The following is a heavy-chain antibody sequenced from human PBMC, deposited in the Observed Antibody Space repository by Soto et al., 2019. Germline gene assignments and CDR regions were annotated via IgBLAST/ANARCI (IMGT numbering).Heavy chain of an antibody. CDR3: ARDSLSGYYFDY. V-gene: IGHV4-30-2*01. J-gene: IGHJ4*02. Sequence: QLQLQESGSGLVKPSQTLSLTCVVSGDSISSGGYSWNWIRQPPGKGLEWLGHTYHSGGTLYNPSLDSRVTISVDKSKNQFSLRLTSVTAADTAVYYCARDSLSGYYFDYWGQGTLVTVSS. CDR2: TYHSGGT. D-gene: IGHD3-22*01. CDR1: GDSISSGGYS.